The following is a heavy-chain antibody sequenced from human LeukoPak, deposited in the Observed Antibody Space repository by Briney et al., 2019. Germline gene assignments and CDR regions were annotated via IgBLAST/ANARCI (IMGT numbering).Heavy chain of an antibody. V-gene: IGHV1-18*01. Sequence: ASVKVSCKASGYTFTSYGISWVRQAPGQGLEWMGWISAYNGNTNYAQKLQGRVTMTTDTSTSTAYMELRSLRSDDTAVYYCARDSRFSEWLLSGDYWGQGTLVTVSS. CDR1: GYTFTSYG. D-gene: IGHD3-3*01. CDR3: ARDSRFSEWLLSGDY. J-gene: IGHJ4*02. CDR2: ISAYNGNT.